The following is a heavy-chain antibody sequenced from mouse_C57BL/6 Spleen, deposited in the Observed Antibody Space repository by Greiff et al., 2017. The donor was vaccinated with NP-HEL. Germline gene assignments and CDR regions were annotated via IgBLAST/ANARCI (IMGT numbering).Heavy chain of an antibody. V-gene: IGHV2-2*01. CDR3: ARTGYYYGSSYRNAMDY. CDR2: IWSGGST. J-gene: IGHJ4*01. Sequence: VQGVESGPGLVQPSQSLSITCTVSGFSLTSYGVHWVRQSPGKGLEWLGVIWSGGSTDYNAAFISRLSISKDNSKSQVFFKMNSLQADDTAIYYCARTGYYYGSSYRNAMDYWGQGTSVTVSS. CDR1: GFSLTSYG. D-gene: IGHD1-1*01.